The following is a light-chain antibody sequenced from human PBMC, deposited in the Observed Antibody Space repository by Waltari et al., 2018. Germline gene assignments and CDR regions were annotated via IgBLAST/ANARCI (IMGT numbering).Light chain of an antibody. V-gene: IGKV3-20*01. J-gene: IGKJ1*01. CDR1: QSVSRT. Sequence: EIVLTQSPGTLPLSPGDRATLSCRASQSVSRTLAVYQQKPGQAPSLLISAASPMAPGIPYRFSGSGSGTDFSLTISRLEPEDFAVYYCQHYVRLPATFGQGTKVEIK. CDR2: AAS. CDR3: QHYVRLPAT.